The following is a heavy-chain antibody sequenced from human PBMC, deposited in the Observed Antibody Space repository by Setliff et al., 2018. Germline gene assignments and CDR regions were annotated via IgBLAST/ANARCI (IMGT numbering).Heavy chain of an antibody. CDR3: SRLVRYCTRTSCQRLSGDDY. CDR1: GYTFTDYG. CDR2: ISPYSGNT. J-gene: IGHJ4*02. D-gene: IGHD2-2*01. Sequence: GASVKVSCKVSGYTFTDYGVTWVRQAPGQGLEWVGWISPYSGNTYYAPRFQGRITMTTDTSTTTAYMELKSLRSDDTAIYYCSRLVRYCTRTSCQRLSGDDYWGQGAQVTVSS. V-gene: IGHV1-18*01.